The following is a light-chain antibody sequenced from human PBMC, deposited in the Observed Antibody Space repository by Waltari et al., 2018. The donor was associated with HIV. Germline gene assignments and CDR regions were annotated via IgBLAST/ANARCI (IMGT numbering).Light chain of an antibody. V-gene: IGLV7-43*01. J-gene: IGLJ3*02. CDR1: TGAVTGGYF. Sequence: QTVVTQEPSLTVSPGGTVTLTCASSTGAVTGGYFPNWFQQKPGQAPRALIYSTNNIHSGTPARFSGSLIGGKAALILSGVQPEDDADYYCLLYYGGAWVFGGGTKLTVL. CDR2: STN. CDR3: LLYYGGAWV.